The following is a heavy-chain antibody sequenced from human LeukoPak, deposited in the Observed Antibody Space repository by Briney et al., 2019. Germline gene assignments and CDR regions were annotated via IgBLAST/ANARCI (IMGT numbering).Heavy chain of an antibody. CDR2: ISSSGSTI. D-gene: IGHD1-14*01. CDR3: ARGGEPAGFDI. V-gene: IGHV3-48*03. CDR1: GFTFSSYE. J-gene: IGHJ3*02. Sequence: GGSLRLSCAASGFTFSSYEMNWVRQAPGKGLEWVSYISSSGSTIYYADSVKDRFTISRDNAKNSLYLQMNSLRAEDTAVYYCARGGEPAGFDIWGQGTMVTVSS.